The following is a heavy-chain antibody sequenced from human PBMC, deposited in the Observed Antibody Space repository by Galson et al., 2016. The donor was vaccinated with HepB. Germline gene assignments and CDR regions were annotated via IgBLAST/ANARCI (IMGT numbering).Heavy chain of an antibody. CDR1: GFTFSSYG. CDR2: ISHAYDGSKK. CDR3: AKDLAAYDYWRVGMDV. Sequence: SLRLSCAASGFTFSSYGMHWVRQAPGKGLEWVAVISHAYDGSKKYYADSVKGRFTISRDNSKNTLYLQMDSLRGEDTAVYYCAKDLAAYDYWRVGMDVWGQGITVIVSS. V-gene: IGHV3-30*18. D-gene: IGHD3-3*01. J-gene: IGHJ6*02.